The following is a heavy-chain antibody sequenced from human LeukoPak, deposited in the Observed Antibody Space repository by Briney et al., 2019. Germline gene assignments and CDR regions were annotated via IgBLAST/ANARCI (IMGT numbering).Heavy chain of an antibody. Sequence: GESLKISCKGSGYSFTSYWIGWVRQMPGKGLEWMGIIYPGDSDTRYSPSFQGQVTISADKSISTAYLQWSSLKASDTAMYYCARPGTKDGYNGPPDYWGQGTLVTVSS. D-gene: IGHD5-24*01. J-gene: IGHJ4*02. V-gene: IGHV5-51*01. CDR2: IYPGDSDT. CDR3: ARPGTKDGYNGPPDY. CDR1: GYSFTSYW.